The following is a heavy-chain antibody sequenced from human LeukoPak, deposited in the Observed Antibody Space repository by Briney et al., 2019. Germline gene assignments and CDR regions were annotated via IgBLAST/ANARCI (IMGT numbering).Heavy chain of an antibody. V-gene: IGHV3-23*01. CDR1: GFTFSSYA. CDR3: AKDLSGYYGSGSYGPGIFDY. CDR2: ISGSGGSA. J-gene: IGHJ4*02. D-gene: IGHD3-10*01. Sequence: GGSLRLSCAASGFTFSSYAMSWVRQAPGKGLEWVSAISGSGGSAYYADSVKGRFTISRDNSKNTLYLQMNSLRAEDTAVYYCAKDLSGYYGSGSYGPGIFDYWGQGTLVTVSS.